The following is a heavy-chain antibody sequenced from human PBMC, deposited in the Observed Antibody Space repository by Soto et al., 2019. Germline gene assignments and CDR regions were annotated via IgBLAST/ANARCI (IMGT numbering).Heavy chain of an antibody. CDR1: GYTFTGYY. CDR2: INPNSGGT. Sequence: ASVKVSCKASGYTFTGYYMHWVRQAPGQGLEWMGWINPNSGGTNYAQKFQGWVTMTRDTSISTAYMELSRLRSDDTAVYYCARGGFRSGVFTRPLVYWGQGTLVTVSS. D-gene: IGHD2-15*01. J-gene: IGHJ4*02. V-gene: IGHV1-2*04. CDR3: ARGGFRSGVFTRPLVY.